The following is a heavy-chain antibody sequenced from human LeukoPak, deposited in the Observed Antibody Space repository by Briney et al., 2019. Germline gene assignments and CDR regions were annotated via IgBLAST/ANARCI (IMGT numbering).Heavy chain of an antibody. CDR3: ARGNGYDSSEDY. J-gene: IGHJ4*02. CDR2: INAGNGNT. Sequence: ASMKVSCKASGYTFTSYAMHWVRQAPGQRLEWMGWINAGNGNTKYSQKFQGRVTITRDTSASTAYMELSSLRSEDTAVYYCARGNGYDSSEDYWGQGTLVTVSS. V-gene: IGHV1-3*01. D-gene: IGHD3-22*01. CDR1: GYTFTSYA.